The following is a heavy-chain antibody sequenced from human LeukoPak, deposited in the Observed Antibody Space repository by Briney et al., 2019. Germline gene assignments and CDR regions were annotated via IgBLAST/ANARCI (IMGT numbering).Heavy chain of an antibody. CDR2: ISTNGVNI. V-gene: IGHV3-48*03. CDR3: ARDRGSYSNFDY. D-gene: IGHD1-26*01. J-gene: IGHJ4*02. CDR1: GFTFSSYE. Sequence: GGSLRLSCAASGFTFSSYEMNWVRQAPGKGLEWLSYISTNGVNIHYADSVKGRFTISRDNAKDSLYLQMNSLRAEDTAVYYCARDRGSYSNFDYWGQGTLVTVSS.